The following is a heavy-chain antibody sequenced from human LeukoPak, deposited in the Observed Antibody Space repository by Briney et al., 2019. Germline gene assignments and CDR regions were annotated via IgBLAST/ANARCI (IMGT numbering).Heavy chain of an antibody. CDR2: IIPIFGTA. J-gene: IGHJ6*03. CDR1: GGTFSSYA. Sequence: ASVKVSCKASGGTFSSYAISWVRQAPGQGLEWMGGIIPIFGTANYAQKFQGRVTITADESTSTAYMELSSLRSEDTAVYYCARGDIVVVPAAIRGDYYYYMDVWGKGTTVTVSS. V-gene: IGHV1-69*13. CDR3: ARGDIVVVPAAIRGDYYYYMDV. D-gene: IGHD2-2*02.